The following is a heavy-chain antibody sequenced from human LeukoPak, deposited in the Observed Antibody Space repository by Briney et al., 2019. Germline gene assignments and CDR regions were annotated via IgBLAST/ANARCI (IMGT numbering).Heavy chain of an antibody. V-gene: IGHV4-61*01. D-gene: IGHD3-3*01. CDR1: GVSISSGSYY. J-gene: IGHJ3*02. Sequence: PSQTLSLTCTVSGVSISSGSYYWSWIRQPPGKGLEWIGYIYSSRITNYNPSLKSRVTISVDTSKNQFSLKLSSVTAADTAVYYCARGRATYYDFWSGYHIDAFDIWGQGTMVTVSS. CDR2: IYSSRIT. CDR3: ARGRATYYDFWSGYHIDAFDI.